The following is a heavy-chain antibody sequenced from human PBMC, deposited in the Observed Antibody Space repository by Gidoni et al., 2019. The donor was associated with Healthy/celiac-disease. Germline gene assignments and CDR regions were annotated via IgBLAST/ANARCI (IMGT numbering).Heavy chain of an antibody. J-gene: IGHJ4*02. CDR3: ARGGEVAPLDY. D-gene: IGHD5-12*01. V-gene: IGHV3-53*01. CDR2: IYSGGST. CDR1: GFTVRSNY. Sequence: EVQLVESGGGLIQPGGSLRLSCAASGFTVRSNYMGWVRPAPGKGLELGSVIYSGGSTYYADSVKGRFTISRDNSKNTLYLQMNSLRAEDTAVYYCARGGEVAPLDYWGQGTLVTVSS.